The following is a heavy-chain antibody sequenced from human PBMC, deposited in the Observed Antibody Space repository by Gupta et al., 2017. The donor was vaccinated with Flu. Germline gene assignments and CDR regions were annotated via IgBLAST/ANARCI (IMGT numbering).Heavy chain of an antibody. V-gene: IGHV3-30*18. CDR3: AKDEREYCSGGSCYPQIFHY. CDR2: ISYDGSYK. CDR1: GFTFSTYG. J-gene: IGHJ4*02. D-gene: IGHD2-15*01. Sequence: QVQLVESGGGVVQPGRSLRLSCAVSGFTFSTYGMHWVRQAPGQGLAWVAVISYDGSYKFYGDSVRGRFTISRDNSKNTLYLQMNKLRPEDTAVYYCAKDEREYCSGGSCYPQIFHYWGQGTLVTVPS.